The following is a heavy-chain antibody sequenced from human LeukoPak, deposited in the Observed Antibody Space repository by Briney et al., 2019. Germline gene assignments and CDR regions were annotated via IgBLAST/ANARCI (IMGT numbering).Heavy chain of an antibody. Sequence: GGSLRLSCAASGFTFSSYEMNWVRQAPGRGLEWVSYISSSGSTIYYADSAKGRFTISRDNAKNSLYLQMNSLRAEDTAVYYCAELGITMIGGVWGKGTTVTISS. CDR1: GFTFSSYE. D-gene: IGHD3-10*02. V-gene: IGHV3-48*03. J-gene: IGHJ6*04. CDR2: ISSSGSTI. CDR3: AELGITMIGGV.